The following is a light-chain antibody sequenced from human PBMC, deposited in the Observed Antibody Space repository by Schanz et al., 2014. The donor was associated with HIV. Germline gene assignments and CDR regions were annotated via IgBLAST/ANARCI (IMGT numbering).Light chain of an antibody. CDR3: LQYDDESHT. V-gene: IGKV1-5*03. CDR2: EAS. Sequence: DIPLTQSPSTLSASVGDRISITCRASQSVSTWLAWYQQKPGKAPKLLISEASILETGVPATFSGSGSGTEFTLTISSLQPDDFATYYCLQYDDESHTFGQGTKLEIK. CDR1: QSVSTW. J-gene: IGKJ2*01.